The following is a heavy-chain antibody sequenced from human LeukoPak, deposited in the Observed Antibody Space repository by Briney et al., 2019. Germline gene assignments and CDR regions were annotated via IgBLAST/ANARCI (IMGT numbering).Heavy chain of an antibody. D-gene: IGHD5-18*01. CDR3: ARGVGYSYGGLDS. J-gene: IGHJ4*02. Sequence: PGGSLRLSCAASGFTFSSYAMHWVRQAPGKGLEYVSAISSNGGSTYYANSVKGRFTISRDNSKNTLYLQMKSLRAEDTAVYYCARGVGYSYGGLDSWGQGTLITVSS. V-gene: IGHV3-64*01. CDR2: ISSNGGST. CDR1: GFTFSSYA.